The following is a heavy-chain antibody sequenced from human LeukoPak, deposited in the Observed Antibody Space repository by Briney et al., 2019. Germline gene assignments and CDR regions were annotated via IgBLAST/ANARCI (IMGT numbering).Heavy chain of an antibody. Sequence: PSETLSLTCTVSGGSISSYYWSWIRQPPGKGLEWIGYMYYSGSTNYNPSLKSRVTISVDTSKNQFSLKLSSVTAADTAVYYCARSSGVQLWFLLDYWGQGTLVSVSS. CDR3: ARSSGVQLWFLLDY. V-gene: IGHV4-59*08. D-gene: IGHD5-18*01. CDR1: GGSISSYY. CDR2: MYYSGST. J-gene: IGHJ4*02.